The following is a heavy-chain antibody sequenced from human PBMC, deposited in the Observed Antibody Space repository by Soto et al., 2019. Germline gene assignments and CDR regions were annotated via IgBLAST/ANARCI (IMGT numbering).Heavy chain of an antibody. CDR1: GFTFSSYD. J-gene: IGHJ4*02. Sequence: QVQVVESGGGVVQPGRSLRLSCVVSGFTFSSYDVHWVRQAPGKGLEWVAVMSYDGSKKYYADSVKGRFTISRDNSKNTLFLQMNSLRPEDTAVYHCAKDSGFHDYASGSPHFDYWGQGTLVTVSS. V-gene: IGHV3-30*18. CDR3: AKDSGFHDYASGSPHFDY. CDR2: MSYDGSKK. D-gene: IGHD3-10*01.